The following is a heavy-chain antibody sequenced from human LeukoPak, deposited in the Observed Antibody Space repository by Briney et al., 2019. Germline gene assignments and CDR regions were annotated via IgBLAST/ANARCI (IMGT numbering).Heavy chain of an antibody. J-gene: IGHJ4*02. D-gene: IGHD3-10*01. Sequence: GTLSLTCAVSGGSISSSNWWSWVRQAPGKGLVWVSRINSDGSSTSYADSVKGRFTISRDNAKNTLYLQMNSLRAEDTAVYYCARDRDYYGSGSYPGPLDYWGQGTLVTVSS. CDR1: GGSISSSNW. CDR3: ARDRDYYGSGSYPGPLDY. CDR2: INSDGSST. V-gene: IGHV3-74*01.